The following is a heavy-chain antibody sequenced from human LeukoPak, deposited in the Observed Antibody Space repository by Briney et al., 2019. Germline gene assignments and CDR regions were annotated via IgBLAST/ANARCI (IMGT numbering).Heavy chain of an antibody. J-gene: IGHJ4*02. V-gene: IGHV3-21*01. CDR3: ARDEVDYDILTGYYWY. Sequence: PGGSLRISCGASGFTFSNYAMSWVRQAPGKGLEWVSSISSSSSYIYYADSVKGRFTISRDNAKNSLYLQMNSLRAEDTAVYYCARDEVDYDILTGYYWYWGQGTLVTVSS. CDR2: ISSSSSYI. D-gene: IGHD3-9*01. CDR1: GFTFSNYA.